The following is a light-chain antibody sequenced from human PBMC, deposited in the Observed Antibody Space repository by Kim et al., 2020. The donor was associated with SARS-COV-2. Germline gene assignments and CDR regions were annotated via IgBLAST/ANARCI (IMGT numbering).Light chain of an antibody. J-gene: IGLJ2*01. CDR3: GSYTTSSTLLV. V-gene: IGLV2-14*03. Sequence: QSALTQPASVSGSPGQSITISRTGTSSDVGGYNYVSWYQQHPGKAPKLMIYDVSNRPSGVSNRFSGSKSGNTASLTISGLQAEDEADYYCGSYTTSSTLLVFGGGTQLTVL. CDR1: SSDVGGYNY. CDR2: DVS.